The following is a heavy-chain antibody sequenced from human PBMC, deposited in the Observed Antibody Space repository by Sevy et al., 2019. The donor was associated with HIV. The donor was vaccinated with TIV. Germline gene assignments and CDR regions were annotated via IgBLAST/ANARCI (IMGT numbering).Heavy chain of an antibody. Sequence: GRSLRLSCAASGFTFSKYSMSWVRRPPGKGLEWVSTLSFGCGEINYADSVKGRFTISRDNSKSSVYLQMNNLRPEDTAVYYCAREGCTKPHDYWGQGTLVTVSS. CDR2: LSFGCGEI. CDR1: GFTFSKYS. D-gene: IGHD2-8*01. CDR3: AREGCTKPHDY. V-gene: IGHV3-23*01. J-gene: IGHJ4*02.